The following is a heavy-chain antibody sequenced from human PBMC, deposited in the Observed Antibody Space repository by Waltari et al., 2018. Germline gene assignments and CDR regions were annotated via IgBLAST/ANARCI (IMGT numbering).Heavy chain of an antibody. J-gene: IGHJ4*02. V-gene: IGHV3-23*01. CDR1: GFTFSSYS. CDR3: TKGAQSIGWLSHDY. Sequence: EVQLLESGGGLVQPGGSLRLSCAASGFTFSSYSMTWVRQAPGKGLEWVSDIGGSGGNIHDADAVKGRFTISRDNAKNTVYLEMNSLRAEDTALYYCTKGAQSIGWLSHDYWGQGTLVTVSS. D-gene: IGHD3-3*02. CDR2: IGGSGGNI.